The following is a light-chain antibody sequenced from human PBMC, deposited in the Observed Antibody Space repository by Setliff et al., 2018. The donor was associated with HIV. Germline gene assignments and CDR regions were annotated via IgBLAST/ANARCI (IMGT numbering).Light chain of an antibody. CDR2: EVR. V-gene: IGLV2-14*01. CDR3: SSYAITNTLP. CDR1: SRDVGGYNY. J-gene: IGLJ1*01. Sequence: QSALTQPASVSGSPGQSITISCTGTSRDVGGYNYVSWYQQHPGKAPKLIIYEVRNRPSGVPNRFSGSKSGNTASLTISGLQAEDEADYYCSSYAITNTLPFGTGTKVTV.